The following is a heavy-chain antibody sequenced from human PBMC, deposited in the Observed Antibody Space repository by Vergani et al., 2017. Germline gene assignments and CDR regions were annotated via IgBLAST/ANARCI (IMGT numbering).Heavy chain of an antibody. J-gene: IGHJ3*02. CDR2: IYYSGST. V-gene: IGHV4-59*01. D-gene: IGHD6-19*01. CDR3: AKDRAGEQWRYDAFDI. Sequence: QVQLQESGPGLVKPSQTLSLTCTVSGGSIGSYYWSWIRQPPGKGLEWIGYIYYSGSTNYNPSLKSRVTISVDTSKNQFSLKLSSVTAADTAVYYCAKDRAGEQWRYDAFDIWGQGTMVTVSS. CDR1: GGSIGSYY.